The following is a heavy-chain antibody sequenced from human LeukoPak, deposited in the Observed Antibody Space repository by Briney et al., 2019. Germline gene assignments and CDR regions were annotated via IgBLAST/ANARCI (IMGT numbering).Heavy chain of an antibody. D-gene: IGHD3-10*01. CDR1: GGTFSSYA. V-gene: IGHV1-69*06. J-gene: IGHJ6*04. CDR2: IIPIFGTA. CDR3: ARVEWFGEPPYYYGVDV. Sequence: ASVKVSCKASGGTFSSYAISWVRQARGQGLEWMGGIIPIFGTANYAQRFQGRVTITADKSTSTAYMELSSLRSEDTAVYYCARVEWFGEPPYYYGVDVWGKGTTVTVSS.